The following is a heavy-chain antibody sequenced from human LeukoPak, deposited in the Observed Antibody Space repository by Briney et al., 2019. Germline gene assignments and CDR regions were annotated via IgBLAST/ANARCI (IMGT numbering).Heavy chain of an antibody. CDR3: ARDTAMVTGGTFWFDP. J-gene: IGHJ5*02. D-gene: IGHD5-18*01. CDR1: GFTFSSYG. CDR2: IRYDGSNK. V-gene: IGHV3-30*02. Sequence: PGGSLRLSCAASGFTFSSYGMHWVRQAPGKGLEWVAFIRYDGSNKYYADSVKGRFTISRDNAKSSLYLQMNSLRAEDTAVYYCARDTAMVTGGTFWFDPWGQGTLVTVSS.